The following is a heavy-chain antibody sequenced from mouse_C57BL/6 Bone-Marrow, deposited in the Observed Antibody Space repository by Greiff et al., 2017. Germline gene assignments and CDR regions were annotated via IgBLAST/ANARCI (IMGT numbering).Heavy chain of an antibody. CDR1: GYTFTSYW. J-gene: IGHJ1*03. CDR3: VRPYYSNYWFFDV. Sequence: VQLQQPGAELVKPGASVKMSCKASGYTFTSYWITWVKQRPGQGLEWIGDIYPGSGSTNYNEKFKSKATLTVDTSSSTAYMQLSSLTSEDSAVYYCVRPYYSNYWFFDVWDTGTTVTVSS. CDR2: IYPGSGST. D-gene: IGHD2-5*01. V-gene: IGHV1-55*01.